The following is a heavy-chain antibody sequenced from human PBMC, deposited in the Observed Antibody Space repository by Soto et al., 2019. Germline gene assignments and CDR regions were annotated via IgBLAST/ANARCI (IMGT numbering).Heavy chain of an antibody. CDR2: IYPDDSDA. J-gene: IGHJ5*01. CDR3: ARHVGGSGYYDMIDS. D-gene: IGHD3-22*01. Sequence: PGGSLKIFFKASGYNFTPDWIGWVRQMPGKGLEWMGIIYPDDSDARYSPSFEGQVTISADKSITTAHLQWSSLKASDTAMYYCARHVGGSGYYDMIDSWGQGTQVTVSS. CDR1: GYNFTPDW. V-gene: IGHV5-51*01.